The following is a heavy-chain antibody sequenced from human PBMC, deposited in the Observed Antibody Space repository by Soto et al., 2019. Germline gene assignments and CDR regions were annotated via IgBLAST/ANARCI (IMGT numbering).Heavy chain of an antibody. CDR3: ASETSGNKHWFFDL. CDR1: GGSISNYY. Sequence: QVQLQESGPALVKPSETLSLTCTVSGGSISNYYWSWIRQPPGKGLEWIGYIYYSGSTNYNPSLKSRVTISGDTSKNRCSLKLSAVTAAATAVYFSASETSGNKHWFFDLWGRGTLVTVSS. V-gene: IGHV4-59*01. CDR2: IYYSGST. J-gene: IGHJ2*01. D-gene: IGHD3-10*01.